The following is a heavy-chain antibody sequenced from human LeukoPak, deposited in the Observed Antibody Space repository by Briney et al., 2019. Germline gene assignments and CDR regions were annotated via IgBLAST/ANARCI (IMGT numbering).Heavy chain of an antibody. CDR2: INPNSGGT. J-gene: IGHJ4*02. CDR3: ARFELPYYDSSGYVVDDY. D-gene: IGHD3-22*01. Sequence: ASVTVSFKASRYTLTGYYMHWVRQAPGQGLEWMGWINPNSGGTNYAQKFQGRVTMTRDTSISTAYMELSRLRSDDTAVYYCARFELPYYDSSGYVVDDYWGQGTLVTVSS. CDR1: RYTLTGYY. V-gene: IGHV1-2*02.